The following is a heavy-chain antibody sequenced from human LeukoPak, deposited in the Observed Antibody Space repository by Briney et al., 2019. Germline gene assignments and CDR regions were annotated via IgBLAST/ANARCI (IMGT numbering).Heavy chain of an antibody. Sequence: PSETLSLTCAVYGGSLSGYYWSWIRQPPGKGLEWIGEINHSGSTNYNPSLKSRVTISVDTSKNQFSLKLSSVTAADTAVYYCARGRGTIFGVVNPTNWFDPWGQGTLVTVSS. J-gene: IGHJ5*02. V-gene: IGHV4-34*01. D-gene: IGHD3-3*01. CDR1: GGSLSGYY. CDR2: INHSGST. CDR3: ARGRGTIFGVVNPTNWFDP.